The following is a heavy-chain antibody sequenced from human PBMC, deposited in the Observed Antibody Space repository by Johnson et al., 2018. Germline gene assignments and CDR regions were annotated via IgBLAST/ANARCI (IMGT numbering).Heavy chain of an antibody. CDR1: GGSISSYY. V-gene: IGHV4-59*01. D-gene: IGHD3-16*01. Sequence: QVQLQQWGAGLLKXSETXSLXCTVSGGSISSYYWSWIRQPPGKGLAWIGSIYYSGTTNYTPSLKSRVTISLDTSKSQFSLKLSSVTAADTAVYYCARDSWGSPGYWGQGTLVTVSS. J-gene: IGHJ4*02. CDR3: ARDSWGSPGY. CDR2: IYYSGTT.